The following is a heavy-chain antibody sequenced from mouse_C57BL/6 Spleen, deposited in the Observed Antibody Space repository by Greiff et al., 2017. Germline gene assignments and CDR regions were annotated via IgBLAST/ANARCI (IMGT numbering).Heavy chain of an antibody. Sequence: VQLKQSVAELVRPGASVKLSCTASGFNIKNTYMHWVKQRPDQGLEWIGRIDPANGNTKYAPKFQGKATITADTSSNTAYLQLSSLTSEDTAIYYCARATTVVATDAMDYWGQGTSVTVSS. J-gene: IGHJ4*01. CDR3: ARATTVVATDAMDY. CDR2: IDPANGNT. V-gene: IGHV14-3*01. CDR1: GFNIKNTY. D-gene: IGHD1-1*01.